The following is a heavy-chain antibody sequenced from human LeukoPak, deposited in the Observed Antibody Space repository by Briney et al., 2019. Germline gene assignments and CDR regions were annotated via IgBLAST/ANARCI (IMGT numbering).Heavy chain of an antibody. CDR1: GFTFNDYW. D-gene: IGHD1-26*01. J-gene: IGHJ4*02. CDR3: TTSGSNFGFFDY. Sequence: GGSLRLSCAASGFTFNDYWMAWVRQAPGKGLEWVGRIKSKTDGGTTDYAAPVKGRFTISRDDSKNTLYLQMNSLKTEDTAVYYCTTSGSNFGFFDYWGQGTLVTVSS. CDR2: IKSKTDGGTT. V-gene: IGHV3-15*01.